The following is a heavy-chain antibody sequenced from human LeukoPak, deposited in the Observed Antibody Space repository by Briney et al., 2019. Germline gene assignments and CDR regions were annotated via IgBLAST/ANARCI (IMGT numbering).Heavy chain of an antibody. CDR1: GGSISSGGYY. Sequence: SETPSLTCTVSGGSISSGGYYWSWIRQHPGKGLEWIGYIYYSGSTYYNPSLKSRVTISVDTSKIQFSLKLSSVTAADTAVYYCARAERYYDILTGYGDDYGMDVWGQGTTVTVSS. J-gene: IGHJ6*02. CDR2: IYYSGST. D-gene: IGHD3-9*01. V-gene: IGHV4-31*03. CDR3: ARAERYYDILTGYGDDYGMDV.